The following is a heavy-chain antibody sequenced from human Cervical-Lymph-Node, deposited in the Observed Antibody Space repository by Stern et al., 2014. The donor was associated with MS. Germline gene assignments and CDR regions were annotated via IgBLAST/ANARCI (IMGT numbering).Heavy chain of an antibody. CDR2: IVPAFDKS. J-gene: IGHJ4*02. CDR3: ARERGNTYGFDY. D-gene: IGHD4-23*01. V-gene: IGHV1-69*01. CDR1: GVTINTYA. Sequence: QVQLVQSGAEVRKPGSSVKVSCRASGVTINTYAVSWVRQAPGQGLEWMGGIVPAFDKSKNAQRFQERVTITADESTSTVYMELSGLTSEDTAVYYCARERGNTYGFDYWGQGTLVTVSS.